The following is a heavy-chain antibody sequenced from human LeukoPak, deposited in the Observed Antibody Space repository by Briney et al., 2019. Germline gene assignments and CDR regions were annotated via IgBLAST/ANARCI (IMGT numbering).Heavy chain of an antibody. J-gene: IGHJ4*02. D-gene: IGHD4-17*01. CDR2: ISSSSSYI. Sequence: GGSLRLSCAASGFNFSSYSMNWVRQAPGKGLEWVASISSSSSYIYYADSVKGRFTISRDNSKNPLYLQMNSLRAEDTVVYYCAKEGYGDHPGEVYFDYWGQGTLVTVSS. CDR1: GFNFSSYS. CDR3: AKEGYGDHPGEVYFDY. V-gene: IGHV3-21*01.